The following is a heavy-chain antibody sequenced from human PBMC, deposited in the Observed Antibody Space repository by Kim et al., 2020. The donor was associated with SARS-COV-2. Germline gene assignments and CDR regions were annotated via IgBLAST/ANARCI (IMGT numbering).Heavy chain of an antibody. J-gene: IGHJ3*02. Sequence: YAAPVKGRFTISRDDSKNTLYLQMNSLKTEDTAVYYCTTEGITVVDAFDIWGQGTMVTVSS. CDR3: TTEGITVVDAFDI. V-gene: IGHV3-15*01. D-gene: IGHD3-3*01.